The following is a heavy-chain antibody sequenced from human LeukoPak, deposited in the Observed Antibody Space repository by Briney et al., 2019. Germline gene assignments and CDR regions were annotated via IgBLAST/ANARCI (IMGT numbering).Heavy chain of an antibody. CDR2: INPSGGST. CDR1: GGTFSSYA. D-gene: IGHD1-26*01. Sequence: GSSVKVSCKASGGTFSSYAISWMRQAPGQGLEWMGIINPSGGSTSYAQKFQGRVTMTRDMSTSTVYMELSSLRSEDTAVYYCARGGPWEPRDYWGQGTLVTVSS. V-gene: IGHV1-46*01. CDR3: ARGGPWEPRDY. J-gene: IGHJ4*02.